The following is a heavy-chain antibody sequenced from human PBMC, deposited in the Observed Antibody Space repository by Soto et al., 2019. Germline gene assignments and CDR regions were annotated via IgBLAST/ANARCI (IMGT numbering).Heavy chain of an antibody. J-gene: IGHJ4*02. CDR2: ISGSGGRT. CDR1: GFTFSNYA. D-gene: IGHD1-26*01. Sequence: GGSLRLSCAASGFTFSNYAMSWVRQAPGKGLQWVSEISGSGGRTNYADSVKGRFTISRDNSKNTLYLQMNSLRADDTAVYYCAKESGRYSGSYPFENWAQGTLVTVSS. V-gene: IGHV3-23*01. CDR3: AKESGRYSGSYPFEN.